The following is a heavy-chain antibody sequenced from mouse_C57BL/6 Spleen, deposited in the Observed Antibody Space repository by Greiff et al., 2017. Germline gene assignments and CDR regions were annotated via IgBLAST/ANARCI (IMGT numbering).Heavy chain of an antibody. J-gene: IGHJ4*01. D-gene: IGHD2-4*01. CDR2: INPSSGYP. CDR3: ARFYDYDGGYAMDY. CDR1: GYTFTSYW. V-gene: IGHV1-7*01. Sequence: VQLQQSGAELAKPGASVKLSCKASGYTFTSYWMHWVKQRPGQGLEWIGYINPSSGYPKYNQKFKDKATLTADKSSRTAYMQLSSLTYEDSAVYYGARFYDYDGGYAMDYWGQGTSVTVSS.